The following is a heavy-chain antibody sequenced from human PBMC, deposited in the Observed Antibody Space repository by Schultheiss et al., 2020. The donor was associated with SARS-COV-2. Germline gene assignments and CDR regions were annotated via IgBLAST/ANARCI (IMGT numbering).Heavy chain of an antibody. V-gene: IGHV4-30-2*01. D-gene: IGHD4-17*01. CDR2: IYHSGST. CDR3: ARGATVTRSWDY. CDR1: GGSISSGGYS. J-gene: IGHJ4*02. Sequence: SETLSLTCAVSGGSISSGGYSWSWIRQPPGKGLEWIGYIYHSGSTYYNPSLTSRVTISVDTSKNQFSLKLSSVTAADTAVYYCARGATVTRSWDYWGQGTLVTVSS.